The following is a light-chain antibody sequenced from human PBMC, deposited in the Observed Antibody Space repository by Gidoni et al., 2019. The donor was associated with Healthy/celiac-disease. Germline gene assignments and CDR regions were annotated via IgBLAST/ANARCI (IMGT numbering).Light chain of an antibody. CDR2: EVS. J-gene: IGLJ1*01. Sequence: SALTQPASVSGSPGQSITISCTATSSYVGGYNYVSWYQQHPGKAPKLMIYEVSTRPSGVSNRCSGAKSGNTASLTISGHQAEDEADYYCSSYTSSSTLYVFGTGTKVTVL. V-gene: IGLV2-14*01. CDR1: SSYVGGYNY. CDR3: SSYTSSSTLYV.